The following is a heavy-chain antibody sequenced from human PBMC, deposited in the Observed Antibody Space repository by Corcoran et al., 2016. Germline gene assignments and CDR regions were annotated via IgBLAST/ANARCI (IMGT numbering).Heavy chain of an antibody. D-gene: IGHD6-19*01. CDR2: IYPGDSDT. J-gene: IGHJ6*02. Sequence: EVQLVQSGAEVKKPGESLKISCKGSGYSFTSYWIGWVRQMPGKGLEWMGIIYPGDSDTRYSPSFQGQVTISADKSIRTAYLQWSSLKDSDTAMYYCARQSGSSGWPYSYYYGMDVWGQGTTVTVSS. CDR3: ARQSGSSGWPYSYYYGMDV. V-gene: IGHV5-51*01. CDR1: GYSFTSYW.